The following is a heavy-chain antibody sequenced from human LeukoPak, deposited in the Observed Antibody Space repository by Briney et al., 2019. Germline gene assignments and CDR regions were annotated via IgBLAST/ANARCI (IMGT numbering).Heavy chain of an antibody. CDR1: GGTFSSYA. J-gene: IGHJ4*02. CDR3: ARTYYDSSGYPRGYYFDY. Sequence: GASVKASCKASGGTFSSYAISWVRQAPGQGLEWMGRIIPILGIANYAQKFQGRVTITADKSTSTAYMELSSLRSEDTAVYYCARTYYDSSGYPRGYYFDYWGQGTLVTVSS. V-gene: IGHV1-69*04. CDR2: IIPILGIA. D-gene: IGHD3-22*01.